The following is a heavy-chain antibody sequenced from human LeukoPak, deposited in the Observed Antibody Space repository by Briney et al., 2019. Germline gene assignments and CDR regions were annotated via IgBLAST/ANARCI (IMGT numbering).Heavy chain of an antibody. CDR3: ARGSGSYYEAFDI. D-gene: IGHD1-26*01. J-gene: IGHJ3*02. CDR2: IIPIFGSA. CDR1: GGIFSNYG. V-gene: IGHV1-69*13. Sequence: RASVKVSCKTSGGIFSNYGINWVRQAPGQGLEWMGGIIPIFGSAKYAQKFQGRVTITADESTSTAYMELRSLRSEDTAVYYCARGSGSYYEAFDIWGQGTMVTVSS.